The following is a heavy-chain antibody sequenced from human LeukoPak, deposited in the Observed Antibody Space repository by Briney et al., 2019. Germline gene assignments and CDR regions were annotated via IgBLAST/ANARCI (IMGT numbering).Heavy chain of an antibody. V-gene: IGHV1-18*01. CDR1: GYTFTSYG. J-gene: IGHJ4*02. CDR2: ISAYNGNT. Sequence: ASVKVSCKASGYTFTSYGISWVRQAPGQGLEWMGWISAYNGNTNYAQKLQGRVTMTTDTSTSTAYMELRSLGSDDTAVYYCARDVHHILLWFGELLDYWGQGTLVTVSS. D-gene: IGHD3-10*01. CDR3: ARDVHHILLWFGELLDY.